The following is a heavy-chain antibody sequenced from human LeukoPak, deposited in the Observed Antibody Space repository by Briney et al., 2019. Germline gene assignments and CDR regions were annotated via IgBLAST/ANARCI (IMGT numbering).Heavy chain of an antibody. CDR1: GFTFSSYW. Sequence: PGGSLRLSXAASGFTFSSYWMSWVRQAPGKGLEWVANIKQDGSEKYYVDSVKGRFTISRDNAKNSLYLQMNSLRAEDTAVYYCAREGNDFWSGYYGGLFDYWGQGTLVTVSS. CDR2: IKQDGSEK. J-gene: IGHJ4*02. V-gene: IGHV3-7*01. CDR3: AREGNDFWSGYYGGLFDY. D-gene: IGHD3-3*01.